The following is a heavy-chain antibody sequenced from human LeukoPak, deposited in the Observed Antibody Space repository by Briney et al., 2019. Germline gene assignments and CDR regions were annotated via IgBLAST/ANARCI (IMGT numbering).Heavy chain of an antibody. J-gene: IGHJ3*02. CDR3: AKDFGSGRHAFDI. V-gene: IGHV3-30*02. CDR1: GFNIEGHN. D-gene: IGHD3-10*01. Sequence: GGSLKLSCAASGFNIEGHNMLWVPEAPGRGLVGVSFIHHDGGRKRYVDSVKGRFTITRDNSKNTLSLQMNDLRLEDTAVYYCAKDFGSGRHAFDIWGQGTIVTVSS. CDR2: IHHDGGRK.